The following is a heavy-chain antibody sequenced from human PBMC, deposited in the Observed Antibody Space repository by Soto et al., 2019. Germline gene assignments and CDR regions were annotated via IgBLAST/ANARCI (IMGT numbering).Heavy chain of an antibody. D-gene: IGHD6-19*01. J-gene: IGHJ1*01. CDR1: GGSISYYY. Sequence: SETLSLTCTVSGGSISYYYWSWIRQPPGKGLEWIGYIYYSGSTNYNPSLKSRVTISVDTSRNQFSLKLTSVTAADTAVYYCARESSSWSLKGFFHHWGQGTLVTVSS. CDR2: IYYSGST. V-gene: IGHV4-59*01. CDR3: ARESSSWSLKGFFHH.